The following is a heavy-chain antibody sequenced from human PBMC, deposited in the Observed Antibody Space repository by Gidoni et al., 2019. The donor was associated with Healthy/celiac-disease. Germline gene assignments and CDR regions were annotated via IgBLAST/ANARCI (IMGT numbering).Heavy chain of an antibody. CDR1: GFSLSTSGMC. J-gene: IGHJ5*02. V-gene: IGHV2-70*01. CDR2: IDWDDDK. CDR3: AVSFYYYGSGSYYTNNWFDP. Sequence: QVTLRESGPALVKPTQTLTLTCTFSGFSLSTSGMCVSWIRQPPGKALEWLALIDWDDDKYYSTSLKTRLTISKDTSKNQVVLTMTNVDPVDTATYYCAVSFYYYGSGSYYTNNWFDPWGQGTLVTVSS. D-gene: IGHD3-10*01.